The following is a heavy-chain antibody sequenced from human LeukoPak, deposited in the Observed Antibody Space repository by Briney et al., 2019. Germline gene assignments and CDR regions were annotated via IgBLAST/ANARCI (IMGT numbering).Heavy chain of an antibody. CDR3: ARGGKLRYFDWLLEAPFDY. V-gene: IGHV4-34*01. Sequence: SETLSLTCAVYGGSCSGYYWSWMRQPPGKGLEWIGEINHSGSTNYNPSLKSRVTISVDTSKNQFSLKLSSVTAADTAVYYCARGGKLRYFDWLLEAPFDYWGQGTLVTVSS. J-gene: IGHJ4*02. D-gene: IGHD3-9*01. CDR2: INHSGST. CDR1: GGSCSGYY.